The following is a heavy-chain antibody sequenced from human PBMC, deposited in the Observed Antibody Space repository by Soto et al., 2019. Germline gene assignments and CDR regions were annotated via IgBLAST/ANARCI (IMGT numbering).Heavy chain of an antibody. CDR3: ARIYCSGGSCYGNYFDY. CDR1: GFSLSTSXVG. D-gene: IGHD2-15*01. J-gene: IGHJ4*02. CDR2: IYWDDDK. V-gene: IGHV2-5*02. Sequence: SGPTLVNPTQTLTLTCTFSGFSLSTSXVGVGWIRQSPGKALEWLALIYWDDDKRYSPSLKRRLTITKDSSKNQVVLTMTNMDPVDKATYYCARIYCSGGSCYGNYFDYWGQGTLVTVSS.